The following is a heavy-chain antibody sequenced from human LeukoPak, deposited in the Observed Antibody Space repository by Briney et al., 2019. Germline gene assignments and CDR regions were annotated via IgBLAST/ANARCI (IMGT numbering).Heavy chain of an antibody. CDR3: ATITSMRVVLIS. V-gene: IGHV3-23*01. CDR1: GFTFSSFD. Sequence: GGSLRLSCAASGFTFSSFDMTWVRQAPGEGLEWVSTISVSATNTYYADSVKGRFTISRDNSKNTLYLQMNSLRADDTDVYYCATITSMRVVLISWGQGTLVTVSS. CDR2: ISVSATNT. J-gene: IGHJ1*01. D-gene: IGHD3-22*01.